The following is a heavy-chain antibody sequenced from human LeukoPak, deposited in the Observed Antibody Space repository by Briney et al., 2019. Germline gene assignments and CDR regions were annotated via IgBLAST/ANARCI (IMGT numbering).Heavy chain of an antibody. CDR2: IYYSGST. V-gene: IGHV4-59*01. D-gene: IGHD2-15*01. Sequence: NPSKTLSLTCTVSGGSISSYYWSWIRQPPGKGLGWIGYIYYSGSTNYNPSLKSRVTISVDTSKNQFSLKLSSVTAADTAVYYCARDGRYCSGGSCYSANNWFDPWGQGTLVTVSS. CDR3: ARDGRYCSGGSCYSANNWFDP. J-gene: IGHJ5*02. CDR1: GGSISSYY.